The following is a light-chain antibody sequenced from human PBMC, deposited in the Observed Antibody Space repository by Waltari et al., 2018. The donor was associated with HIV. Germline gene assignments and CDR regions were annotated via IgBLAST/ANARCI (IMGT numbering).Light chain of an antibody. CDR2: GVT. CDR3: TSYTSISPLAI. CDR1: SSDIGGYDY. Sequence: QSALTQPASVSGSPGQSLTISCNGTSSDIGGYDYVSWSQQYPGKAPKPIIFGVTHGPSGVSTRFSGSKSGNMASLTISGLQAEDEADYYCTSYTSISPLAIFGGGTQVTVL. J-gene: IGLJ7*01. V-gene: IGLV2-14*01.